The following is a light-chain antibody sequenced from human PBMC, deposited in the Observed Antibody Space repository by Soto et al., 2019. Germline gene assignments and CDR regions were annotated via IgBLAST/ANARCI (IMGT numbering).Light chain of an antibody. V-gene: IGKV3-15*01. Sequence: SLFPAKLSFPSGKTAHLSSRASQSVSSNLAWYQHKPGQAPRLLIYGASNRATGIPARFSGSGSGTEFTLTISSLQPEDFAVYYCQQYCNWPRTFGQGTKVDIK. CDR2: GAS. CDR3: QQYCNWPRT. CDR1: QSVSSN. J-gene: IGKJ1*01.